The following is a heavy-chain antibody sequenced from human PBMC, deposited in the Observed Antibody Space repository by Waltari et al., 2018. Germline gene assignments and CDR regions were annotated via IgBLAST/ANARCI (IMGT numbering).Heavy chain of an antibody. CDR2: IIPSFGKA. CDR1: GGPFSSYA. D-gene: IGHD3-3*01. V-gene: IGHV1-69*01. J-gene: IGHJ6*02. CDR3: ARAIFGVVNTSAYYYGMDV. Sequence: QVQLVQSGAEVKKPGSSVKVSCKASGGPFSSYAISWVRQAPGPGLEWMGGIIPSFGKANYALKFQGRVTIPADESTSTAYMELSSLRSEDTAVYYCARAIFGVVNTSAYYYGMDVWGQGTTVTVSS.